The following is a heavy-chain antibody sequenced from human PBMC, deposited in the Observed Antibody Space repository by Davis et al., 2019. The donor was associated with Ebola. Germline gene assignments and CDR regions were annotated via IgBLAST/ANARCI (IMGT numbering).Heavy chain of an antibody. CDR1: GYTFTSYG. CDR3: ARGRLGTVNGLRWLDP. J-gene: IGHJ5*02. CDR2: ISAYNRNT. V-gene: IGHV1-18*01. D-gene: IGHD4-17*01. Sequence: ASVKVSCKASGYTFTSYGISWVRQAPGQGLEWMGWISAYNRNTNYAQKLQGRVTMTTDTSTSTAYMELRSLRSDDTAVYYCARGRLGTVNGLRWLDPWGQGTLVTVSS.